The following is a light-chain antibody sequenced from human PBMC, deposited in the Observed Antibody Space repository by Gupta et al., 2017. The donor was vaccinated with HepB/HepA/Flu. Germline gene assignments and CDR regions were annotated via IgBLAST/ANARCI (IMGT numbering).Light chain of an antibody. V-gene: IGKV2-28*01. CDR2: LGS. J-gene: IGKJ2*02. Sequence: SVMTQSPLSLPVTSGEQASISCRSSQSLLHSNGYNYLDWYLQKPGLSPQLLIYLGSNRASGVPDRCSGSGSGTEFTLKISRVEAEYVGVYYCMQSLQTPCTFGQGTKLEIK. CDR3: MQSLQTPCT. CDR1: QSLLHSNGYNY.